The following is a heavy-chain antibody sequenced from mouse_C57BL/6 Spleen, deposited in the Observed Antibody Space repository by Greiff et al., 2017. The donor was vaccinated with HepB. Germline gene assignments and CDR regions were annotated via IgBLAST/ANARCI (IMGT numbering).Heavy chain of an antibody. CDR1: GYTFTSYG. D-gene: IGHD1-1*01. CDR3: ARGYYGSHFDY. J-gene: IGHJ2*01. V-gene: IGHV1-81*01. Sequence: QVHVKQSGAELARPGASVKLSCKASGYTFTSYGISWVKQRTGQGLEWIGEIYPRSGNTYYNEKFKGKATLTADKSSSTAYMELRSLTSEDSAVYFCARGYYGSHFDYWGQGTTLTVSS. CDR2: IYPRSGNT.